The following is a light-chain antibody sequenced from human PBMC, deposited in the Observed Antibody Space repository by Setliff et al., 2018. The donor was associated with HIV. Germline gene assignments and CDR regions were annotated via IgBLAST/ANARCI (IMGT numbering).Light chain of an antibody. CDR2: DVS. CDR3: SSYTGTSTLCV. J-gene: IGLJ1*01. Sequence: QSALTQPASVSGSPGQSITTSCTGTSSDVGGYNYVSWYQQHPGKAPKLRIYDVSNRPSGVSNRFSGSKSGNTASLTISGLQAEDEADYYCSSYTGTSTLCVFGTGTKVTVL. CDR1: SSDVGGYNY. V-gene: IGLV2-14*03.